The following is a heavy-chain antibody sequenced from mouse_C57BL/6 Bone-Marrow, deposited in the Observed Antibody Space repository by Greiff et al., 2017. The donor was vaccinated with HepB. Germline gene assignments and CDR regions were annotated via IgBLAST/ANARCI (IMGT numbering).Heavy chain of an antibody. CDR2: IYPRSGNT. D-gene: IGHD1-1*01. V-gene: IGHV1-81*01. CDR3: AREPYYYGNYFDY. Sequence: QLQLQQSGAELARPGASVKLSCKASGYTFTSYGISWVKQRTGQGLEWIGEIYPRSGNTYYNEKFKGKATLTADKSSSTAYMELRSLTSEDSAVYFCAREPYYYGNYFDYWGQGTTLTVSS. J-gene: IGHJ2*01. CDR1: GYTFTSYG.